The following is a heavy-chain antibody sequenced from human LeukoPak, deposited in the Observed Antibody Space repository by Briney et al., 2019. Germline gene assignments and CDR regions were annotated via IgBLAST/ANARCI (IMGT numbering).Heavy chain of an antibody. Sequence: SETLSLTCTVSGGSMSPFYWSWIRQSPGKGLEWIGSIYYSGGTNYNPSLKSRVTISVDTSKNQFSLELSSVTAADTAVYYCAVNSTKYTFDIWGQGTMVTVSS. CDR3: AVNSTKYTFDI. D-gene: IGHD1-1*01. CDR1: GGSMSPFY. J-gene: IGHJ3*02. V-gene: IGHV4-59*08. CDR2: IYYSGGT.